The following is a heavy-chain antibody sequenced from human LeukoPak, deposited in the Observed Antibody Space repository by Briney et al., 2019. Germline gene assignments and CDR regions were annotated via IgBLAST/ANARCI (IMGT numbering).Heavy chain of an antibody. D-gene: IGHD2-2*01. J-gene: IGHJ3*02. V-gene: IGHV5-51*01. CDR3: ARRDCSSTSCYVGEAFDI. Sequence: GESLKISCKGSGYSFTSYWIGWVRQMPGKGLEWMGIIYPGDSDTRYSPSFQGQVTISADKSISTAYLQWSSLKASDTAMYYCARRDCSSTSCYVGEAFDIWGQGTMATVSS. CDR1: GYSFTSYW. CDR2: IYPGDSDT.